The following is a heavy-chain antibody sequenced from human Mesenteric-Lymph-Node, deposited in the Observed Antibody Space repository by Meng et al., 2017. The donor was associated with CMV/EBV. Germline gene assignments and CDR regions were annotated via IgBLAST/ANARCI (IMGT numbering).Heavy chain of an antibody. CDR1: VSSNSAA. J-gene: IGHJ4*02. CDR2: TYYRSKWYS. V-gene: IGHV6-1*01. CDR3: ARGKSMPAAGTSLDLDY. Sequence: VSSNSAAWNWIRQSPSRGLEWLGRTYYRSKWYSDYAVSVKSRITINPDTSKNQFSLQLNSVTPEDTAVYYCARGKSMPAAGTSLDLDYWGQGTLVTSPQ. D-gene: IGHD6-13*01.